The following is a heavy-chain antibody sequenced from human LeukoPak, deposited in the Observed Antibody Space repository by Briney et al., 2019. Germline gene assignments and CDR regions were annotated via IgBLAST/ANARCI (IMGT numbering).Heavy chain of an antibody. D-gene: IGHD3-16*01. CDR2: ISSSSSTI. Sequence: PGGSLRLSCAASGFTFSSYSMNWVRQAPGKGLEWVSYISSSSSTIYYADSVKGRFTISRDNAKNSLYLQMNSLRAEDTAVYYCAKDLYYGAAYGGSRWFDPWGQGTLVTVSS. V-gene: IGHV3-48*04. CDR3: AKDLYYGAAYGGSRWFDP. CDR1: GFTFSSYS. J-gene: IGHJ5*02.